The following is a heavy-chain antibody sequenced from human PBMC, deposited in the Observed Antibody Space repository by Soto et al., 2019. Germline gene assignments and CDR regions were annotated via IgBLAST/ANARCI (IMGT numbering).Heavy chain of an antibody. CDR1: GYTFSDYY. V-gene: IGHV1-2*02. D-gene: IGHD1-1*01. Sequence: QVQLVQSGAEVRKPGASVKVSCTASGYTFSDYYIHWVRQAPGQGLEWMGWINPNSGGTKYAQKFQGGVTMTRDTSITTAYMELSRLRSGDTAVYYCAREPATAKPEGVDFWGQGTLVTVSS. CDR2: INPNSGGT. CDR3: AREPATAKPEGVDF. J-gene: IGHJ4*02.